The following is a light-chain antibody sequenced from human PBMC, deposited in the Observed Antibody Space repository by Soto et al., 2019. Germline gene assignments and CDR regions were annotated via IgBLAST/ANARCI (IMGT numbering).Light chain of an antibody. Sequence: QSALTQPRSVSGSPGQSVTISCTGTSSDVGGYNHVSWYQQNPGEAPKVMIFDVSKRPSGVPDRFSGSKSDNTASLTISGLQAEDEADYYCCSYAGSSAYVLGAGTKVTVL. CDR2: DVS. CDR3: CSYAGSSAYV. J-gene: IGLJ1*01. CDR1: SSDVGGYNH. V-gene: IGLV2-11*01.